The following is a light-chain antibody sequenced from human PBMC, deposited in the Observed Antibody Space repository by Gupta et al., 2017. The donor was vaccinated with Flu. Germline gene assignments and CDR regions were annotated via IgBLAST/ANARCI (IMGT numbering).Light chain of an antibody. V-gene: IGLV2-11*01. Sequence: QSALTQPRSVSGSPGQSVTISCTGTSSDVGGYNYVSWYQQHPGKAPKLMIYDVSKRPSGVPDRFSGSKSGNTASLTISGPQAEDEADYYCCSYAGSDTFGVFGGGTKLTVL. CDR1: SSDVGGYNY. J-gene: IGLJ2*01. CDR3: CSYAGSDTFGV. CDR2: DVS.